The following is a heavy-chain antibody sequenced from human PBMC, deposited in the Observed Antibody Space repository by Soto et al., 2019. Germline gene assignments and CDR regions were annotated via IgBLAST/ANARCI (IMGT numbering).Heavy chain of an antibody. D-gene: IGHD3-3*01. V-gene: IGHV3-23*01. J-gene: IGHJ5*02. CDR3: AKDSGFLEWSNNWFDP. Sequence: GGSLRLSCAASGFTFSSYAMSWVRQAPGKGLEWVSAISGSGGSTYYADSVKGRFTISRDNSKNTLYLQMNSLRAEDTAVYYCAKDSGFLEWSNNWFDPWGQGTLVTVSS. CDR1: GFTFSSYA. CDR2: ISGSGGST.